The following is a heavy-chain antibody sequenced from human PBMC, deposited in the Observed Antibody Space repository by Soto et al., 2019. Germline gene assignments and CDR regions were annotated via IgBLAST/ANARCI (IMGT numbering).Heavy chain of an antibody. CDR2: ISTTGGHV. V-gene: IGHV3-48*03. Sequence: EVRLVESGGDLVKSGGSLRLSCVGSGFLFRNYEMNWVRQAPGKGLEWLAHISTTGGHVSESDSVKGRFTISRDNTKHTLYLQMNSLRPEDMGVYYCVSQPHWARPFESRGQGTPVNVSS. D-gene: IGHD7-27*01. CDR3: VSQPHWARPFES. J-gene: IGHJ4*02. CDR1: GFLFRNYE.